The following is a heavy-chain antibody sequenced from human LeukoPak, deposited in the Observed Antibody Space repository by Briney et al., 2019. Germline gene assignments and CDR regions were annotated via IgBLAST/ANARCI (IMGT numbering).Heavy chain of an antibody. CDR1: GGSVRRGNYY. CDR2: IYTSGTT. CDR3: ARWSGSVTARNYYYYMDV. J-gene: IGHJ6*03. V-gene: IGHV4-61*02. D-gene: IGHD6-6*01. Sequence: PSETLSLTCTVSGGSVRRGNYYWTWIRQPAGSGLEWIGRIYTSGTTDYNPSLRTRVTISVDASRNQFSLDLSSVTAADTAVYYCARWSGSVTARNYYYYMDVWGEGTTVTVSS.